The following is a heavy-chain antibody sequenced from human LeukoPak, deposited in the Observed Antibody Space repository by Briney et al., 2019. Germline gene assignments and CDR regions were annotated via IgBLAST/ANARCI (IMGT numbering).Heavy chain of an antibody. J-gene: IGHJ3*02. CDR1: GGSISSSSYY. CDR3: ARDPRGYCSGGSCYFSVFDI. Sequence: SETLSLTCTVSGGSISSSSYYWGWIRQPPGKGLEWIGNIYYSGSTYYSPSLKSRVTISVDLSKSQFSLKLSSVTAADTAVYFCARDPRGYCSGGSCYFSVFDIWGQGKMVTVSS. V-gene: IGHV4-39*07. CDR2: IYYSGST. D-gene: IGHD2-15*01.